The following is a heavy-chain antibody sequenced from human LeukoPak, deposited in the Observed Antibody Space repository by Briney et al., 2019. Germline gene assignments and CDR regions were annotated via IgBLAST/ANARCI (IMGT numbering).Heavy chain of an antibody. CDR3: AKSERITMILVIISPFDY. Sequence: GGSLRLSCAVSGFTFSSYTMSWVRQAPGKGLEWVSTISGSGGSTYYADSVKGRFTISRDNSKNTLYPQMNSLRVEDTAVYYCAKSERITMILVIISPFDYWGQGPLVTVSS. D-gene: IGHD3-22*01. V-gene: IGHV3-23*01. J-gene: IGHJ4*02. CDR1: GFTFSSYT. CDR2: ISGSGGST.